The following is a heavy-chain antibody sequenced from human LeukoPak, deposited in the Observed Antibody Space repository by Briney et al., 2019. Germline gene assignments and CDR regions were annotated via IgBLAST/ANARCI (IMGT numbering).Heavy chain of an antibody. J-gene: IGHJ1*01. V-gene: IGHV3-23*01. D-gene: IGHD2-2*01. CDR1: GFTFSSYA. Sequence: PGGSLRLSCAASGFTFSSYAMSWVRQAPGKGLEWVSAICGSGGSTFYADSVKGRFTIYRDNYKNTLYLQMNSLRAEDTAVYYCAKGGCTSCYPTEYFQHWGQGTLVTVSS. CDR2: ICGSGGST. CDR3: AKGGCTSCYPTEYFQH.